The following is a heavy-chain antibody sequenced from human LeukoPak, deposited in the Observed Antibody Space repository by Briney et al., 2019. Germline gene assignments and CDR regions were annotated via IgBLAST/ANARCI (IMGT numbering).Heavy chain of an antibody. CDR3: ARDHDYGDYPDAFDI. CDR2: ISSSSSYI. J-gene: IGHJ3*02. Sequence: PGGSLRLSCAASGFTFSSYSMNWVRQAPGKGREWVSSISSSSSYIYYADSVKGRFTISRDNAKNSLYLQMNSLRAEDTAVYYCARDHDYGDYPDAFDIWGQGTMVTVSS. V-gene: IGHV3-21*01. CDR1: GFTFSSYS. D-gene: IGHD4-17*01.